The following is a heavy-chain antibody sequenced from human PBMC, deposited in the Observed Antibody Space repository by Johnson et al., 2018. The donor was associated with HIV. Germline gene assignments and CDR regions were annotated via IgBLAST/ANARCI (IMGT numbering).Heavy chain of an antibody. V-gene: IGHV3-30*19. CDR2: ISYDASDK. CDR3: AKLRWAWGAAFDV. Sequence: QVQLVESGGGVVQPGRSLRLSCAASGFTFSSYGMHWVRQAPGKGLESVALISYDASDKYYADSVKGRFTISRDNSKNTLYLQMNSLRAEDTAVYYCAKLRWAWGAAFDVWGQGTMVTVSS. D-gene: IGHD4-23*01. CDR1: GFTFSSYG. J-gene: IGHJ3*01.